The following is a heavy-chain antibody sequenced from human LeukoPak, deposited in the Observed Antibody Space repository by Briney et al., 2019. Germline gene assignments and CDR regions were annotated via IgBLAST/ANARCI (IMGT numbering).Heavy chain of an antibody. V-gene: IGHV4-59*01. D-gene: IGHD3-22*01. Sequence: PSETLSLTCTVSGGSISSYYWSWIRQPPGKGLEWIGYIYYSGSTNYNPSLKSRVTISVDTSKNQFSLKLSSVTAADTAVYYCARDTARYYDSSGYYSADAFDIWGRGAMVTVSS. CDR3: ARDTARYYDSSGYYSADAFDI. CDR1: GGSISSYY. J-gene: IGHJ3*02. CDR2: IYYSGST.